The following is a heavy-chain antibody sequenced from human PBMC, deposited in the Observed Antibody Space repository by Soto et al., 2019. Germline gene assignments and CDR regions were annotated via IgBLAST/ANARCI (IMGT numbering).Heavy chain of an antibody. V-gene: IGHV5-10-1*01. Sequence: HGESLKISCKGSGYTFNSYWITWVRQMPGKGLEWMGRIDPSDSYSNYSPSFQGHVTISVDKSISTAYLQWSSLKASDTAMYYCARQTAYYDGSGYYVYWGQGTLVTVSS. CDR2: IDPSDSYS. CDR1: GYTFNSYW. CDR3: ARQTAYYDGSGYYVY. D-gene: IGHD3-22*01. J-gene: IGHJ4*02.